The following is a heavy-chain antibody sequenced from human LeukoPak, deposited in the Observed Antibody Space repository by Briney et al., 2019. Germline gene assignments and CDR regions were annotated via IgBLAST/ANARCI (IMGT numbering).Heavy chain of an antibody. CDR3: AIVPPGYSYGFDY. V-gene: IGHV4-59*08. Sequence: LXLTXTVSGGSFSGYYWSWIRQSPGKGLEWVGCIYYGGSSQYNPSLKSRVSMSLDTSNNQLSLRLTSVTAADTAVYYCAIVPPGYSYGFDYWGQGILVTVSS. CDR2: IYYGGSS. J-gene: IGHJ4*02. D-gene: IGHD5-18*01. CDR1: GGSFSGYY.